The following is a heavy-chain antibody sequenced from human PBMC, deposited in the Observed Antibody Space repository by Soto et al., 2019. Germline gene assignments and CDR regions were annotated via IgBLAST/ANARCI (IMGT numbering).Heavy chain of an antibody. V-gene: IGHV3-7*01. CDR1: GFTFSSYW. CDR3: ARDHRPPTYSKGWAPLFQH. Sequence: PGGSLRLSCAASGFTFSSYWMSWVRQAPGKGLEWVANIKQDGSEKYYVDSVKGRFTISRDNAKSSLYLQMNSLRAEDTAVYYCARDHRPPTYSKGWAPLFQHWGQGTLVTVSS. D-gene: IGHD6-19*01. J-gene: IGHJ1*01. CDR2: IKQDGSEK.